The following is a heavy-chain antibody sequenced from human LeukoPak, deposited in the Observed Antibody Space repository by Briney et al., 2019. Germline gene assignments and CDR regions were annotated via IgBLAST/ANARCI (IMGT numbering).Heavy chain of an antibody. J-gene: IGHJ6*02. D-gene: IGHD3-10*01. V-gene: IGHV3-30*18. Sequence: GGSLRLSCAASGFTFSTYGMHWVRQAPGKGLEWVAVISYEGNNKYYADSVKGRFTISRDNSKNTLYLQMNSLRAEDTAVYYCAKDRWFGELSDYYYGMDVWGQGTTVTVSS. CDR1: GFTFSTYG. CDR3: AKDRWFGELSDYYYGMDV. CDR2: ISYEGNNK.